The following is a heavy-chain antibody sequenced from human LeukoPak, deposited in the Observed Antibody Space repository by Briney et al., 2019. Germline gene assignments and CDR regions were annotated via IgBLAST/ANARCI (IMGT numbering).Heavy chain of an antibody. CDR1: GGTFSSYA. CDR2: IIPIFGTA. J-gene: IGHJ6*03. D-gene: IGHD3-3*01. Sequence: SVKVSCKASGGTFSSYAISWVRQAPGQGLEWMGGIIPIFGTANYAQKFQGRVTITADESTSTAYMELSSLRSEDTAVYYCARGGYDFWSGYYYYYYYMDVWGKGTTVTVSS. V-gene: IGHV1-69*13. CDR3: ARGGYDFWSGYYYYYYYMDV.